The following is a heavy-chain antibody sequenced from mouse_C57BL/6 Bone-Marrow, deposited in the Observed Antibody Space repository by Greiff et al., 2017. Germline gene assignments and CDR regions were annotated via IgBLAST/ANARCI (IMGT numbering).Heavy chain of an antibody. CDR3: ASDYGEAMDY. CDR1: GYSFTGYY. CDR2: INPSTGGT. D-gene: IGHD1-2*01. J-gene: IGHJ4*01. Sequence: VQLQQSGPELVKPGASVMISCKASGYSFTGYYMNWVKQSPEKSLEWIGEINPSTGGTTYNQKFKAKATLTVDKSSSTAYMQLKSLTSEDSAVYYCASDYGEAMDYWGQGTSVTVSS. V-gene: IGHV1-42*01.